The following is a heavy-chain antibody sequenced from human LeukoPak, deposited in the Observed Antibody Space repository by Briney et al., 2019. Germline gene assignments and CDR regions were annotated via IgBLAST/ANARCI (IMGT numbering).Heavy chain of an antibody. CDR3: AKESLVVIESYFDN. Sequence: GGSLRLSCLVSGFSFSDYAMSWVRRAPGKGLEWVSAITGSGQTKYYTDSVKGRFTMSRDKSKNTLYLQMNSLRDEDTAEYFCAKESLVVIESYFDNWGQGTLVLVSS. CDR1: GFSFSDYA. CDR2: ITGSGQTK. J-gene: IGHJ4*02. D-gene: IGHD3-22*01. V-gene: IGHV3-23*01.